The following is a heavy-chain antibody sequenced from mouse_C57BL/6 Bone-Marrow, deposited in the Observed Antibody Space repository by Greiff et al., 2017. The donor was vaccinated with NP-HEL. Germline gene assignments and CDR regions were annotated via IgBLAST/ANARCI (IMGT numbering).Heavy chain of an antibody. D-gene: IGHD2-3*01. CDR3: TRDGYYPAWFAY. Sequence: EVKLVESGEGLVKPGGSLKLSCAASGFTFSSYAMSWVRQTPEKRLEWVAYISSGGDYIYYADTVKGRFTISRDNARNTLYLQMSSLKSEDTAMYYCTRDGYYPAWFAYWGQGTLVTVSA. J-gene: IGHJ3*01. CDR1: GFTFSSYA. V-gene: IGHV5-9-1*02. CDR2: ISSGGDYI.